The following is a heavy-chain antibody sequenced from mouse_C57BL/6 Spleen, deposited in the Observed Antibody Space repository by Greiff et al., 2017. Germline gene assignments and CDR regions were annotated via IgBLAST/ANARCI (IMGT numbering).Heavy chain of an antibody. J-gene: IGHJ2*01. D-gene: IGHD1-1*01. CDR1: GYTFTSYD. CDR3: ARDEAYGSSPFDY. V-gene: IGHV1-85*01. CDR2: IYPRDGST. Sequence: QVQLQHSGPELVKPGASVKLSCKASGYTFTSYDINWVKQRPGQGLEWIGWIYPRDGSTKYNEKFKGKATLTVDTSSSTAYMELHSLTSEDSAVYFCARDEAYGSSPFDYWGQGTTLTVSS.